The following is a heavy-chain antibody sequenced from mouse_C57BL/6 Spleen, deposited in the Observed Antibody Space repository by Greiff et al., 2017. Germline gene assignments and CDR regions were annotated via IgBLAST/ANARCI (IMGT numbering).Heavy chain of an antibody. CDR1: GFTFSDYG. Sequence: EVQLVESGGGLVKPGGSLKLSCAASGFTFSDYGMHWVRQAPEKGLEWVAFISGGSSTTYYADTVKGRFTISRDNAKNTLFLQMTRLRSEDTAMYYCARKEGPQEDCAMDYWGQGTSVTVSS. J-gene: IGHJ4*01. CDR3: ARKEGPQEDCAMDY. CDR2: ISGGSSTT. D-gene: IGHD3-3*01. V-gene: IGHV5-17*01.